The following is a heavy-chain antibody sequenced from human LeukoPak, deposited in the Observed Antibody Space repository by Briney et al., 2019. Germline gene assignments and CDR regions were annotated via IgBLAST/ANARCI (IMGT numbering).Heavy chain of an antibody. D-gene: IGHD3-3*01. J-gene: IGHJ6*02. Sequence: QPGRSLRLSCAASRFTFSSYAMHWVRQAPGKGLEWVAVISYDGSNKYYADSVKGRFTISRDNSKNTLYLQMNSLRAEDTAVYYCARGDGWPTYYDFWSGYYNNYYGMDVWGQGTTVTVSS. CDR2: ISYDGSNK. CDR3: ARGDGWPTYYDFWSGYYNNYYGMDV. CDR1: RFTFSSYA. V-gene: IGHV3-30-3*01.